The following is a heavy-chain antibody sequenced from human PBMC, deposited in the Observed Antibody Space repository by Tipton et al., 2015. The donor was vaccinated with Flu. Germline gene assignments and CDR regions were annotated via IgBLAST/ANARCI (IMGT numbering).Heavy chain of an antibody. CDR3: AKDLGFGLVDAPYISGMDV. Sequence: QVQLVQSGGGVVQPGRSLRLSCAASGLTFSNYGMHWVRQAPGKGLEWVAVISYDGREKFYVDSVKGRFTISRDNSKNTLDLQMNNLRAEDPAVYYCAKDLGFGLVDAPYISGMDVWGQGTTVTVS. V-gene: IGHV3-30*18. J-gene: IGHJ6*02. CDR2: ISYDGREK. CDR1: GLTFSNYG. D-gene: IGHD2-15*01.